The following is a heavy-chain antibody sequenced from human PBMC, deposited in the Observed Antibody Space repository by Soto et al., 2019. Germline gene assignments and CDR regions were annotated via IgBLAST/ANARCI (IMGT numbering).Heavy chain of an antibody. CDR2: IIPIFGTA. J-gene: IGHJ4*02. D-gene: IGHD4-17*01. CDR3: ARGPTTVTTFDY. V-gene: IGHV1-69*13. CDR1: GGTFSSYA. Sequence: SVKVSCKASGGTFSSYAISWVRQAPGQGLEWMGGIIPIFGTANYAQKFQGRVTITADESTSTAYMELSSLRSEDTAVYYCARGPTTVTTFDYWGQATLVTVSS.